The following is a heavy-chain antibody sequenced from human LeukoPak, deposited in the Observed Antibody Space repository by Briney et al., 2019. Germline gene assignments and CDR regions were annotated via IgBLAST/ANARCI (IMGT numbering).Heavy chain of an antibody. Sequence: GSLRLSRTTSGFTFGDHGVSWFRQAPGKGPEWVSFIKSKTFGETTEYAASVKGRFTLSRDDSKSIAYLVMDSLKTEDTAVYYCSRGVIVGAAYFDYRGQGTLVTVSS. J-gene: IGHJ4*02. CDR3: SRGVIVGAAYFDY. CDR2: IKSKTFGETT. D-gene: IGHD1-26*01. CDR1: GFTFGDHG. V-gene: IGHV3-49*03.